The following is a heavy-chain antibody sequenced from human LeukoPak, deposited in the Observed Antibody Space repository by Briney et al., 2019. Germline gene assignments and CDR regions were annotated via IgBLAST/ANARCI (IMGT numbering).Heavy chain of an antibody. Sequence: GGSLRLSCAASGLTFSSYAMSWVRQAPGKGLEWVANIKQDGSEKTYVDSVKGRFTISRDNAKNSLYLQMNSLRAEDTAVYYCARDRWAILTGSENYYFYGMDVWGQGTTVTVSS. V-gene: IGHV3-7*01. CDR1: GLTFSSYA. CDR2: IKQDGSEK. D-gene: IGHD3-9*01. CDR3: ARDRWAILTGSENYYFYGMDV. J-gene: IGHJ6*02.